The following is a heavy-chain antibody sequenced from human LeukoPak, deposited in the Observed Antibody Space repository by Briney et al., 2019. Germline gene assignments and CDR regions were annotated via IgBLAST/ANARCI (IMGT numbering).Heavy chain of an antibody. CDR2: INSNSGGT. CDR3: ARVGIMVLGAVMGRNWLDP. CDR1: GYTFTDYY. J-gene: IGHJ5*02. D-gene: IGHD3/OR15-3a*01. Sequence: ASVKVSCKASGYTFTDYYIHWVRRAPGQGLEWMGWINSNSGGTNYVEKFQGRVTMTRDTSINTAYMELSRLRYDDTAVYYCARVGIMVLGAVMGRNWLDPWGQGTLVTVSS. V-gene: IGHV1-2*02.